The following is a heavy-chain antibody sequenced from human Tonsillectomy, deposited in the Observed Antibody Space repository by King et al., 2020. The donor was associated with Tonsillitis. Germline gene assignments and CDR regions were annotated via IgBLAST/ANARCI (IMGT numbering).Heavy chain of an antibody. CDR1: GGSISSYY. J-gene: IGHJ4*02. CDR2: IHYSGST. Sequence: QLQESGPGLVKPSETLSLSFTFSGGSISSYYWSWIRQPPGKGLEWFGFIHYSGSTNYNPSLQRRFTTSVDTSKNQVSLKLRFVTAADTAVFYCARGVGATRFDYWGQGTLVTVSS. CDR3: ARGVGATRFDY. V-gene: IGHV4-59*08. D-gene: IGHD1-26*01.